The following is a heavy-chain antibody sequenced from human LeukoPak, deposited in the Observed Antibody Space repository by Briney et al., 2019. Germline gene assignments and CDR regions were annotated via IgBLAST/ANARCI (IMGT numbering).Heavy chain of an antibody. V-gene: IGHV4-34*01. CDR2: INHSGST. CDR3: ARGRVDGRSFDY. D-gene: IGHD2-15*01. J-gene: IGHJ4*02. Sequence: SETLPLTCAVYGGSFSGYYWSWIRQPPGKGLEWIGEINHSGSTNYNPSLKSRVTISVDTSKNQFSLKLSSVTAADTAVYYCARGRVDGRSFDYWGQGTLVTVSS. CDR1: GGSFSGYY.